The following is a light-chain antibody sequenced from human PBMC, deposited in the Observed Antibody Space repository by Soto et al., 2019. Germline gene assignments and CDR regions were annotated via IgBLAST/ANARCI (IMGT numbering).Light chain of an antibody. CDR1: QSVNSN. CDR3: QQYNFWPPLT. V-gene: IGKV3-15*01. J-gene: IGKJ4*01. CDR2: DAS. Sequence: EIVMTQSPATLSVSPGERATLSCRASQSVNSNLAWYRQKPGQAPRLLISDASTRAPGVPPRFSGSGSGTEFPLTISSLQSEDSGIYYCQQYNFWPPLTFGGGTKVEIK.